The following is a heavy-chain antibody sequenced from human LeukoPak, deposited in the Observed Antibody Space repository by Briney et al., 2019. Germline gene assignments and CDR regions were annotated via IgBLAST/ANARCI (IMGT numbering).Heavy chain of an antibody. Sequence: GGSLRLSCAASGFTVSSNYMSWVRQAPGKGLEWVAVISYDGSNKYYADSVKGRFTISRDNSKNTLYLQMNSLRAEDTAVYYCARDLHKDCGDYVGYWGQGTLVTVSS. CDR3: ARDLHKDCGDYVGY. D-gene: IGHD4-17*01. CDR2: ISYDGSNK. J-gene: IGHJ4*02. CDR1: GFTVSSNY. V-gene: IGHV3-30-3*01.